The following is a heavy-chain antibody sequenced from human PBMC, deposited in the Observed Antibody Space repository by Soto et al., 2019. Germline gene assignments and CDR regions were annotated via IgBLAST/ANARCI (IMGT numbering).Heavy chain of an antibody. CDR1: GFTFSNYG. Sequence: PGGSLRLSCAASGFTFSNYGIHWVRQAPGKGLEWVAVVSYDGNDKYYADSVKGRFTISRDNSKNTLYLQMHSLGAEDTAVYYCAKPSLAQRFTFTAPYDYWGQGTLVTVSS. CDR2: VSYDGNDK. CDR3: AKPSLAQRFTFTAPYDY. V-gene: IGHV3-30*18. J-gene: IGHJ4*02. D-gene: IGHD5-18*01.